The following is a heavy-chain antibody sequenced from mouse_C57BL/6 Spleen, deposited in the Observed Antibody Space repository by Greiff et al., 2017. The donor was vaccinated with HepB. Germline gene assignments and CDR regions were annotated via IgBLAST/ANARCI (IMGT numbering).Heavy chain of an antibody. Sequence: EVKLQESGGDLVKPGGSLKLSCAASGFTFSSYGMSWVRQTPDKRLEWVATISSGGSYTYYPDSVKGRFTISRDNAKNTLYLQMSSLKSEDTAMYYCARGYGNVYYYAMDYWGQGTSVTVSS. CDR2: ISSGGSYT. CDR3: ARGYGNVYYYAMDY. J-gene: IGHJ4*01. CDR1: GFTFSSYG. V-gene: IGHV5-6*02. D-gene: IGHD2-1*01.